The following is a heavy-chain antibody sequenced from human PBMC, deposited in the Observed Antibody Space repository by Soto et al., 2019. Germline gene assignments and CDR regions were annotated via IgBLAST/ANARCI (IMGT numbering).Heavy chain of an antibody. D-gene: IGHD3-10*01. CDR2: IHYSGIT. J-gene: IGHJ4*02. CDR1: GGSISNYY. Sequence: SETLCLTCTGSGGSISNYYWSWIRQSPGKGLEWIGYIHYSGITTKKPSLMSRATVSIDTSKNHFSLRLSSVTAADTAVYYCARGTMVWGVIVRDFDYWGQGTLVTGSA. V-gene: IGHV4-59*01. CDR3: ARGTMVWGVIVRDFDY.